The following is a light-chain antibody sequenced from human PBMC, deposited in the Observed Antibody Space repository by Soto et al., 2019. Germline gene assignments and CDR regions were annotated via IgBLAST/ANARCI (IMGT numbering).Light chain of an antibody. J-gene: IGKJ1*01. CDR1: QSVSST. CDR3: KQYNKPWT. CDR2: GAS. Sequence: EIVMTQSPATLSVSPGERATLSCRASQSVSSTLAWYQQKPGQAPRLLIYGASTRATGIPARFSGSGSGTEFTLTISSLQSEDVAVYYCKQYNKPWTFGQGTKVEIK. V-gene: IGKV3-15*01.